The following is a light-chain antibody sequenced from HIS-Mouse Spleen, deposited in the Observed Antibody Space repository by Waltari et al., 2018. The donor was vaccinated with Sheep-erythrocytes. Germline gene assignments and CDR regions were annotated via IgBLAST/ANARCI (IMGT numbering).Light chain of an antibody. Sequence: AIQLTQSPSSLSASVGDRVTVTCRSIQGISSALAWYQQKPGKAPKLLIYDASSLESGVPSRFSGSGSGTDFTLTISSLQPEDFATYYCQQFNNYPRTFGQGTKVEIK. CDR1: QGISSA. CDR2: DAS. CDR3: QQFNNYPRT. V-gene: IGKV1D-13*01. J-gene: IGKJ1*01.